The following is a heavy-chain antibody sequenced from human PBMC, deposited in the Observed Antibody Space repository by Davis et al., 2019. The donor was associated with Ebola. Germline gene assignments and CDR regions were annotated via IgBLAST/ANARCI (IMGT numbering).Heavy chain of an antibody. CDR2: IKSKTDVGTI. CDR3: TTGAVEMLDS. V-gene: IGHV3-15*07. J-gene: IGHJ4*02. D-gene: IGHD5-24*01. CDR1: GFTFSPAW. Sequence: PGGSLRLSCAASGFTFSPAWMNWVRQAPGKGLEWVGRIKSKTDVGTIDYAAPVKGRFTISRDDSKNTLYLQMNSLKTEDPAVYYCTTGAVEMLDSWGQGTLVTVSS.